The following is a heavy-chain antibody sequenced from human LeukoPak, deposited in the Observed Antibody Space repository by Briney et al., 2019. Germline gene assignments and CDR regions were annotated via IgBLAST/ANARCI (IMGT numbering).Heavy chain of an antibody. V-gene: IGHV3-23*01. CDR2: ISGSGGST. Sequence: AGGSLRLSCAASGFTFSSYAMSWVRQAPGKGLEWVSAISGSGGSTYYADSVKGRFAISRDNSKNTLYLQMNSLRAEDTAVYYCAKGDLEWLLFDWGQGTLVTVSS. CDR1: GFTFSSYA. D-gene: IGHD3-3*01. J-gene: IGHJ4*02. CDR3: AKGDLEWLLFD.